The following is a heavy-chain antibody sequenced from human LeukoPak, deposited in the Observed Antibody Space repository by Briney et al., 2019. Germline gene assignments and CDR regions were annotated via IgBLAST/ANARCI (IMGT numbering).Heavy chain of an antibody. CDR2: IYVTGT. D-gene: IGHD2-15*01. CDR3: AVGKHTWSYDY. Sequence: PSETLSLTCTVSGGSIGTYYWSWIRQSPGKGLEWIGYIYVTGTRYNPSLKSRVTMSVDTSKNQFSLKLSSVTAADTAVYYCAVGKHTWSYDYWGQGTLVTVSS. V-gene: IGHV4-4*09. CDR1: GGSIGTYY. J-gene: IGHJ4*02.